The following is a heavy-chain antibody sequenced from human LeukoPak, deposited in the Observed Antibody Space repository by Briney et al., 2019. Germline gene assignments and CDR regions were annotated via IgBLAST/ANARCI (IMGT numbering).Heavy chain of an antibody. CDR1: GGSISSYY. CDR2: IYYSGST. D-gene: IGHD3-10*01. J-gene: IGHJ5*02. CDR3: ARDLVRGVRGWFDP. V-gene: IGHV4-59*01. Sequence: SETLSLTCTVSGGSISSYYWSWIRQPPGKGLEWIGYIYYSGSTNYNPSLKSRVTISVDTSKSQFSLKLSSVTAADTAVYYCARDLVRGVRGWFDPWGQGTLVTVSS.